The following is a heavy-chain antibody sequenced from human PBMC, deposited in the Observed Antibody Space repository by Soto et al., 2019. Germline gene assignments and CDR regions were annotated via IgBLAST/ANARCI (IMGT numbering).Heavy chain of an antibody. D-gene: IGHD6-13*01. V-gene: IGHV3-9*01. CDR1: GFTFDDYA. CDR2: ISWNSGSI. Sequence: GGSLRLSCAASGFTFDDYAMHWVRQAPGKGLEWVSGISWNSGSIGYADSVKGRFTISRDNAKNSLYLQMNSLRAEDTALYYCAKDTSSSWPPTYYYYYYGMDVWGQGTTVTVS. J-gene: IGHJ6*02. CDR3: AKDTSSSWPPTYYYYYYGMDV.